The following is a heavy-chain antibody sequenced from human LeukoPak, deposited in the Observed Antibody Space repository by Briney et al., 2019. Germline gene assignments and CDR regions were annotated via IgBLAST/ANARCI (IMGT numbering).Heavy chain of an antibody. CDR1: GFTFSSYT. D-gene: IGHD6-13*01. J-gene: IGHJ4*02. CDR3: ARISILAAGVDS. Sequence: GGSLRLSCAASGFTFSSYTMHWVRQAPGKGLEYISAISSGGDSTFYADSVKARFTISRDNSKNTLYLQMGSLRPEDMAVYYCARISILAAGVDSWGQGALVTVSS. V-gene: IGHV3-64*02. CDR2: ISSGGDST.